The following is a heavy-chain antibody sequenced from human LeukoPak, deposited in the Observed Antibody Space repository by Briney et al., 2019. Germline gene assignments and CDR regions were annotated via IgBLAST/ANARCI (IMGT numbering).Heavy chain of an antibody. CDR3: ARESVMDTAIDVFDI. D-gene: IGHD5-18*01. CDR1: GGSFSGYY. Sequence: SETLSLTCAVYGGSFSGYYWSWIRQPPGKGLEWIGEINHSGSTNYNPSLKSRVTMSLDTSKNQFSLKLSSVTAADTAVYYCARESVMDTAIDVFDIWGQGTMVTVSS. J-gene: IGHJ3*02. CDR2: INHSGST. V-gene: IGHV4-34*01.